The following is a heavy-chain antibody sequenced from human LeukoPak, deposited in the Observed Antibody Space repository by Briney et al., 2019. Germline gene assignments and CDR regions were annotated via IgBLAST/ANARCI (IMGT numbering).Heavy chain of an antibody. CDR3: ARDSSGIYYDSGGYLPT. D-gene: IGHD3-22*01. Sequence: GASVKVSCKASGGTFSSYAISWVRQAPGQGLEWMGRIIPILGIANYAQKFQGRVTITADKSTSTAYMELSSLRSEDTAVYYCARDSSGIYYDSGGYLPTWGQGTLVTVSS. CDR2: IIPILGIA. V-gene: IGHV1-69*04. J-gene: IGHJ5*02. CDR1: GGTFSSYA.